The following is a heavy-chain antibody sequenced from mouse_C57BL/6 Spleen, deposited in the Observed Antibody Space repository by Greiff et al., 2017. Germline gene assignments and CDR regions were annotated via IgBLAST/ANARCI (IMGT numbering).Heavy chain of an antibody. J-gene: IGHJ1*03. CDR2: INPSSGYT. CDR1: GYTFTSYT. Sequence: QVQLKQSGAELARPGSSVKMSCKASGYTFTSYTMHWVKQRPGQGLEWIGYINPSSGYTKYNQKFKDKATLTADKSSSTAYMQLSSLTSEDAAVYYCARAEGYNWHFDVWGTGTTVTVSA. D-gene: IGHD2-2*01. CDR3: ARAEGYNWHFDV. V-gene: IGHV1-4*01.